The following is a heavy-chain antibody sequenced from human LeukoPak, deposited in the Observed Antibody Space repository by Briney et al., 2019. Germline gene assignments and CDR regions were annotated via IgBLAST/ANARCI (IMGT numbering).Heavy chain of an antibody. CDR2: ISSSSSTM. D-gene: IGHD4/OR15-4a*01. CDR3: ARRAGAYSHPYDY. Sequence: GGSLRLSCAASGFTFSSYSMNWVRQAPGKGLEWVSYISSSSSTMYYADSVKGRFSISRDNAKKSLYLQMNSLRAEDTAVYYCARRAGAYSHPYDYWGQGTLVTVSS. J-gene: IGHJ4*02. CDR1: GFTFSSYS. V-gene: IGHV3-48*01.